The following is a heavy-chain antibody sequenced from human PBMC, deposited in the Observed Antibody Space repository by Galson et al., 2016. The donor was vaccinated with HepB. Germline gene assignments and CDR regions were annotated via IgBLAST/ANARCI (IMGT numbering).Heavy chain of an antibody. CDR1: GGPISGYH. D-gene: IGHD6-19*01. CDR2: IYNSGRT. V-gene: IGHV4-4*07. CDR3: AGQWLVPFDL. J-gene: IGHJ2*01. Sequence: SETLSLTCTVSGGPISGYHWSWIRQPAGKGLEWIGLIYNSGRTNYNPSLKSRVTMSVDTSKNQLSLNLRSVTAADTAVYYCAGQWLVPFDLWGRGTLVTASS.